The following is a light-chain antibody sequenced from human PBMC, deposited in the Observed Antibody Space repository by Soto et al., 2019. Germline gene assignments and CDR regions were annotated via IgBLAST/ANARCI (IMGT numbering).Light chain of an antibody. CDR1: QSVSHF. Sequence: EIVLTQSPATLSLSPGESATLSCRASQSVSHFLAWYQQKPGQAPRLLIYDTSSRATGIPGRFSGSGSGTDFPVTIDILELADAAVYYCQQRTDWPTFGGGTKVEI. CDR2: DTS. CDR3: QQRTDWPT. V-gene: IGKV3-11*01. J-gene: IGKJ4*01.